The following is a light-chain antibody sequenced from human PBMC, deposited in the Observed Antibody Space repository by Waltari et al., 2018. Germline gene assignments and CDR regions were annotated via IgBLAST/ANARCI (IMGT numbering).Light chain of an antibody. V-gene: IGKV1-13*02. J-gene: IGKJ5*01. CDR1: QDINSD. CDR3: QHFKTYPIT. Sequence: AIQLTQSPSSLSASVGDRVTIACRASQDINSDLAWYQQKPGKAPKLLIYYASSLQSGVPSRFSGSGSGTDFNLTISSLQPEDFATYHCQHFKTYPITFGQGTRLEIK. CDR2: YAS.